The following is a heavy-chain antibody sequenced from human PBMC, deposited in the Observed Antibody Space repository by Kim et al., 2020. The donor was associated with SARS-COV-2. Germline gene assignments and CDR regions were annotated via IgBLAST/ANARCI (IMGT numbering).Heavy chain of an antibody. Sequence: STFYAGSVKGRFTISRDNSRNTLFLQLNSLRAEDTALYYCARESSRRADYWGQGTLVTVSS. CDR3: ARESSRRADY. CDR2: ST. D-gene: IGHD2-2*01. V-gene: IGHV3-23*01. J-gene: IGHJ4*02.